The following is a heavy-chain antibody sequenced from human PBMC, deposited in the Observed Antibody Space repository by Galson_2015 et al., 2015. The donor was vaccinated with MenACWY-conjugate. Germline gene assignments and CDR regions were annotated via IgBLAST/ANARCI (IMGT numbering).Heavy chain of an antibody. CDR2: FIAGNGNT. D-gene: IGHD3-3*01. Sequence: SVKVSCKASGYTFTSYGISWVRQAPGQGLEWMGWFIAGNGNTKFSQNFQGRLTITRDTSANTIYMDLSSLRSEDTAVYYCARNFYASNGYYNYWGQGTLVTVSS. CDR3: ARNFYASNGYYNY. CDR1: GYTFTSYG. V-gene: IGHV1-3*01. J-gene: IGHJ4*02.